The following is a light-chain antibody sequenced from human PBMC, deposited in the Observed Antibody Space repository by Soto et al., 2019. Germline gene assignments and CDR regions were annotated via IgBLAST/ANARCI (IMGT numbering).Light chain of an antibody. V-gene: IGLV2-14*01. Sequence: QSALTQPASVSGSPGQSITISCTGTTSDVGGYNYVCWYQQHPGKAPKLMIYEVNKRPSGVSNRFSGSKSGNTASLTISGLQTEDEADYYCSSYTSSRTDVFGTGTKVTVL. CDR1: TSDVGGYNY. CDR2: EVN. J-gene: IGLJ1*01. CDR3: SSYTSSRTDV.